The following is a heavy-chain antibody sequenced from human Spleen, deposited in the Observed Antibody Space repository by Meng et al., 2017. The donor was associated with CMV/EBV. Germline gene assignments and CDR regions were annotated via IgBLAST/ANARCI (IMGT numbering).Heavy chain of an antibody. CDR1: GFTFSRYA. V-gene: IGHV3-30-3*01. CDR2: ISSDGSNE. Sequence: SGFTFSRYAMHWVRQAPGKGLEWVAVISSDGSNEYYADSVKGRFTISRNNSNNTLYLQMNSLRAEDTAVYYCARDWLEMTTMTVSLWGQGTVVTVSS. J-gene: IGHJ4*02. D-gene: IGHD5-24*01. CDR3: ARDWLEMTTMTVSL.